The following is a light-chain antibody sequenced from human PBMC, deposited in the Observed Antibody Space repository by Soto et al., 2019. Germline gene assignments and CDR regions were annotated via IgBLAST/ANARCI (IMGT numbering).Light chain of an antibody. V-gene: IGKV3-15*01. Sequence: EIVMTQSPATLSVSPGERATLSCRASQSIVNNLAWYQQKPGQGPRLLIYGASSRATGLPARFSGSGSGTGFTLTISSLHSEDFAIYYCQQYNDWPRTFGGGTKVEIK. CDR3: QQYNDWPRT. CDR1: QSIVNN. CDR2: GAS. J-gene: IGKJ4*01.